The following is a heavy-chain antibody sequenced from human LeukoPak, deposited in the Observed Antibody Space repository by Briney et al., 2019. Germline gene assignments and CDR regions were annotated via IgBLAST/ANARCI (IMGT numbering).Heavy chain of an antibody. D-gene: IGHD3-9*01. CDR3: ARWVRILRYFDY. CDR2: ISSSGSTI. Sequence: GGSLRLSCAASGFTFSSYEMNWVRQAPGKGLEWVSYISSSGSTIYYADSVKGRFTISRDNAKNSLYLQMNSLRAEDTAVYYCARWVRILRYFDYWGQGTLVTVSS. J-gene: IGHJ4*02. CDR1: GFTFSSYE. V-gene: IGHV3-48*03.